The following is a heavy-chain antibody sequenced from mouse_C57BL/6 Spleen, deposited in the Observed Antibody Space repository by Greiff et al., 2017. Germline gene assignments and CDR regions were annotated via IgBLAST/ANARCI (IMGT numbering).Heavy chain of an antibody. J-gene: IGHJ4*01. D-gene: IGHD2-2*01. CDR2: IRNKANGYTT. CDR1: GFTFTDYY. Sequence: EVQGVESGGGLVQPGGSLSLSCAASGFTFTDYYMSWVRQPPGKALEWLGFIRNKANGYTTEYSASVKGRFTISRDNSQSILYLQMNALRAEDSDTYYCARGGYYYAMDYWGQGTSVTVSS. V-gene: IGHV7-3*01. CDR3: ARGGYYYAMDY.